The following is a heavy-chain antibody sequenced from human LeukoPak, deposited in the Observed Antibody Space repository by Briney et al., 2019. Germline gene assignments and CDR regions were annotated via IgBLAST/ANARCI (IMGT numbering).Heavy chain of an antibody. Sequence: GGSLRLSCAASGFTFSSYSMNWVRQAPGKGLEWVSSISSSSYIYYADSVKGRFTISRDNAKNSLYLQMNSLRAEDTAVYYCARDEHLAYCGGDCHPISPYYFDYWGQGTLVTVSS. CDR2: ISSSSYI. D-gene: IGHD2-21*02. V-gene: IGHV3-21*01. CDR1: GFTFSSYS. J-gene: IGHJ4*02. CDR3: ARDEHLAYCGGDCHPISPYYFDY.